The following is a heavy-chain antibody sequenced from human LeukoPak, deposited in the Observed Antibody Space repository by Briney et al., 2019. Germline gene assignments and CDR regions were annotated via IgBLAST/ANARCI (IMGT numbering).Heavy chain of an antibody. Sequence: PGGSLRLSCAASGFTVSSNYMSWVRQAPGKGLEWVSVIYSGGSTNYADSVKGRFTISRDNSKNTLYLQMNSLRAEDTAVYYCGRLLFYYYGMDVWGQGTTVTVSS. CDR1: GFTVSSNY. CDR2: IYSGGST. D-gene: IGHD6-6*01. J-gene: IGHJ6*02. CDR3: GRLLFYYYGMDV. V-gene: IGHV3-66*01.